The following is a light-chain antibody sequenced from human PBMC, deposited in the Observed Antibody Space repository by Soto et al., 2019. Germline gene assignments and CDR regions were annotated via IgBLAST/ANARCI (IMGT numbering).Light chain of an antibody. V-gene: IGLV2-14*01. CDR3: SSYTRSGTYV. CDR1: SSDIGAYNY. Sequence: QSDLTQPASVSGSPGQSITISCTGTSSDIGAYNYVSWYQQDPDKAPKLIISDVSNRPSGVSNRFSGSKSGNTASLTISGLQAEDEADYYCSSYTRSGTYVFGTGTKLTVL. J-gene: IGLJ1*01. CDR2: DVS.